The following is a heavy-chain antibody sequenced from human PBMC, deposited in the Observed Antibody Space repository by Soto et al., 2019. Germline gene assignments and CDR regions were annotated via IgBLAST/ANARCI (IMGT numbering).Heavy chain of an antibody. CDR2: IYWDDSK. Sequence: QITLKESGPTLVKPTQTLTLTCTFSGFSLSTNGVGVGWIRQPPGKALEWLALIYWDDSKEYSPSLRSRLTNPKDTSKNQVVLKMTNMGPVDTATYYWAHKGGGDRILDFWGQGTLVTVSS. J-gene: IGHJ4*02. CDR1: GFSLSTNGVG. V-gene: IGHV2-5*02. CDR3: AHKGGGDRILDF. D-gene: IGHD3-16*01.